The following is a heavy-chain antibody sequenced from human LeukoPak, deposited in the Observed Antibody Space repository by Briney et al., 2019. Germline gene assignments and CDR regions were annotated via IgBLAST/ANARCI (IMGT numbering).Heavy chain of an antibody. CDR2: MYSSGST. J-gene: IGHJ4*02. V-gene: IGHV4-39*07. D-gene: IGHD5-12*01. Sequence: ASETLSLTCTVSGGSISSSSYYWGWIRQPPGKGLEWIGSMYSSGSTYYNPSLKSRVTISVDTSKNQFSLKLSSVTAADTAVYYCARSGSGYLRYYFDYWGQGTLVTVSS. CDR3: ARSGSGYLRYYFDY. CDR1: GGSISSSSYY.